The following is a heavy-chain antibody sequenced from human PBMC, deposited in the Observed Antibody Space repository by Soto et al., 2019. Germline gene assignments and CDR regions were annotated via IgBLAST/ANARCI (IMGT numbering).Heavy chain of an antibody. CDR2: ISYDGNNK. D-gene: IGHD6-19*01. V-gene: IGHV3-30*03. CDR3: ATEGGSGWFLQY. Sequence: QVHLVESGGGVVQPGRSLRLSCADSGFIFSTSGMHWVRQAPGKGLEWVAVISYDGNNKYYADSVKGRFTISRDSSKNTLYLQMNSLRAEDTAVYYCATEGGSGWFLQYWGQGTLVTVSS. CDR1: GFIFSTSG. J-gene: IGHJ4*02.